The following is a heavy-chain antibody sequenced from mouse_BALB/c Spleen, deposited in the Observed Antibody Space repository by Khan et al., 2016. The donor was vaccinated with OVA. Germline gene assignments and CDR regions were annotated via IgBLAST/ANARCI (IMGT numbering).Heavy chain of an antibody. CDR2: ISYSGST. CDR3: ARGNFPFTY. Sequence: EVQLQESGPSLVKSSQTLSLTCSVTGDSITNGYSNWIRKFPGNELEYMGYISYSGSTYYNPSLKSRISITRDTSKNQYHLQLNSVTTEDTATYYCARGNFPFTYWGQGTLVTVSA. J-gene: IGHJ3*01. CDR1: GDSITNGY. V-gene: IGHV3-8*02.